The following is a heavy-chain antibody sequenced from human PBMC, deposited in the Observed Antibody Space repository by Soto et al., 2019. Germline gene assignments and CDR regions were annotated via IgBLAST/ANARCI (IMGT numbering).Heavy chain of an antibody. D-gene: IGHD3-10*01. CDR3: ARVLLWFGDIDY. CDR1: GFTFSSNS. J-gene: IGHJ4*02. CDR2: ISSSSSYI. V-gene: IGHV3-21*01. Sequence: EVQLVESGGGLVKPGGSLRLSCAASGFTFSSNSMNWVRQAPGKGLEWVSSISSSSSYIYYADSVKGRFTISRDNAKNSLYLQMNSLRAEDTAVYYCARVLLWFGDIDYWGQGTLVTVSS.